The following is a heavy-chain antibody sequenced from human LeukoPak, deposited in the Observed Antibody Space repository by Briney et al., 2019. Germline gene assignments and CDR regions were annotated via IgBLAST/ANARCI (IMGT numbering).Heavy chain of an antibody. Sequence: SETLSLTCTVSGGSISSGGYYWSWIRQHPGKGLEWIGYIYYSGSTYYNPSLKSRVTISVDTSKNQFSLKLSSVTAADTAVYYCARDQQGLFDYWGQGTLVTVSS. D-gene: IGHD1/OR15-1a*01. V-gene: IGHV4-31*03. J-gene: IGHJ4*02. CDR1: GGSISSGGYY. CDR3: ARDQQGLFDY. CDR2: IYYSGST.